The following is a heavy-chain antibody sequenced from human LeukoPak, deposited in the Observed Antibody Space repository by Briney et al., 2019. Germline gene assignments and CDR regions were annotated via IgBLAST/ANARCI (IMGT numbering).Heavy chain of an antibody. CDR3: ARGSWNYVWFDP. V-gene: IGHV4-59*01. Sequence: PSETLSLTCTVSGGSIGSYYWSWIRQPPGKGLEWIGYIYYSGSTNYNPSLKSRVTISVDTSKNQFSLKLSSVTAADTAVYYCARGSWNYVWFDPWGQGTLVTVSS. J-gene: IGHJ5*02. CDR1: GGSIGSYY. D-gene: IGHD1-7*01. CDR2: IYYSGST.